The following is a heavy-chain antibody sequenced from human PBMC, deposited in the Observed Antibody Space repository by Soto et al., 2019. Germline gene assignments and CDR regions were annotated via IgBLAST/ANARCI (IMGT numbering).Heavy chain of an antibody. V-gene: IGHV3-30-3*01. Sequence: GGSLRLSCAASGFTFSSYAMHWVRQAPGKGLEWVAVISYDGSNKYYADSVKGRFTISRDNSKNTLYLQMNSPRAEDTAVYYCARGATHYYYYGMDVWGQGTTVTVSS. CDR1: GFTFSSYA. J-gene: IGHJ6*02. D-gene: IGHD1-26*01. CDR2: ISYDGSNK. CDR3: ARGATHYYYYGMDV.